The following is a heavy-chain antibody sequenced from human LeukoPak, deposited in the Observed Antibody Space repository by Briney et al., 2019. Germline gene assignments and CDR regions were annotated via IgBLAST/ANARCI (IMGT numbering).Heavy chain of an antibody. CDR3: ARLTLTGSLN. Sequence: PSETLSLTCAVYGGSFSGYYWSWIRQPPGKGLEWIGEINHSGSTYYNPSLKSRVTISVDTSKNQFSLKLSSVTAADTAVYYCARLTLTGSLNWGQGTLVTVSS. CDR2: INHSGST. V-gene: IGHV4-34*01. CDR1: GGSFSGYY. D-gene: IGHD7-27*01. J-gene: IGHJ4*02.